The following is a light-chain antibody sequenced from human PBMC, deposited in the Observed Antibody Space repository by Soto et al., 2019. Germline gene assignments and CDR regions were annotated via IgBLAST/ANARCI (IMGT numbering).Light chain of an antibody. Sequence: DIQMTQSPSTVSASVRDRVTITCRASKSISNWLAWYQQKPGEAPKLLIYKASTLDSGVPSRFSGSGSGTEFTLTISSLQPDDFATYYCQQYDSYSYTFGQGTKLEIK. J-gene: IGKJ2*01. CDR3: QQYDSYSYT. CDR1: KSISNW. CDR2: KAS. V-gene: IGKV1-5*03.